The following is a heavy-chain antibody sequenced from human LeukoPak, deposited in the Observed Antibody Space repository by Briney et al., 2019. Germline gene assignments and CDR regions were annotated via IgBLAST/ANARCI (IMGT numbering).Heavy chain of an antibody. V-gene: IGHV1-2*02. J-gene: IGHJ5*02. CDR3: AGGIAAAGRFDP. Sequence: ASVKVSCKASGYTFTSYGISWVRQAPGQGLEWMGWINPNSGGTNYAQKFQGRVTMTRDTSISTAYMELSRLRSDDTAVYYCAGGIAAAGRFDPWGQGTLVTVSS. CDR2: INPNSGGT. D-gene: IGHD6-13*01. CDR1: GYTFTSYG.